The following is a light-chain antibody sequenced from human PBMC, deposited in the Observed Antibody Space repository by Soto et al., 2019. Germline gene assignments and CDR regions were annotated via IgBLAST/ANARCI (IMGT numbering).Light chain of an antibody. CDR1: QSVSSSY. CDR2: GAS. J-gene: IGKJ1*01. V-gene: IGKV3-20*01. CDR3: QQYGSSPPLT. Sequence: EIVLTQSPGTLSLSPGERATLSCRASQSVSSSYLAWYQQKPGQAPRLLIYGASSRATGIPDRFSGSGSGTDFTLTISSLEPEDFAVYYCQQYGSSPPLTFGQGTKVEIK.